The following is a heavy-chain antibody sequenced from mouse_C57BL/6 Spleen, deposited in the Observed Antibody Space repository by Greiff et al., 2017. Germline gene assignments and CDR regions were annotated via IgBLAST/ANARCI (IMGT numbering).Heavy chain of an antibody. CDR3: ARHDRGFFDV. V-gene: IGHV1-62-2*01. Sequence: QVQLQQPGAELVKPGASVKLSCKASGYTFTRYWIHWVKQRPGQGLEWIGWFYPGSGSIKYNEKFKDKATLTVDKSSSTAYMELSSLTSEDSAVYLCARHDRGFFDVWGKGTTVTVSS. J-gene: IGHJ1*03. CDR2: FYPGSGSI. CDR1: GYTFTRYW.